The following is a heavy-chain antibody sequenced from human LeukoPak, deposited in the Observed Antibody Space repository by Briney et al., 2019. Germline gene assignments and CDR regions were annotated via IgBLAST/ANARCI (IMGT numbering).Heavy chain of an antibody. CDR2: ITANSAGR. J-gene: IGHJ4*02. Sequence: GGSLRLSCVASGFYYNNYGMNWVRQAPGKGLEWVAGITANSAGRYYADSVKGRFTISRDNSKNTLYLQMNSLRAEDTAVYYCAKDSDYYDSSGCFDYWGQGTLVTVSS. CDR1: GFYYNNYG. V-gene: IGHV3-23*01. D-gene: IGHD3-22*01. CDR3: AKDSDYYDSSGCFDY.